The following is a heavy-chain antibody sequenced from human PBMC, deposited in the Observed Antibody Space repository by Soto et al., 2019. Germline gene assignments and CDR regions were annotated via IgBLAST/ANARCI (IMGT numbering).Heavy chain of an antibody. Sequence: SETLSLTCAVYGGSFSGYYWSWIRQPPGKGLEWIGEINHSGSTNYNPSLKSRVTISVDTSKNQFSLKLSSVTAADTAVYYCARRPRMVAAKGNWFDPWGQGTLVTVSS. D-gene: IGHD2-15*01. CDR3: ARRPRMVAAKGNWFDP. J-gene: IGHJ5*02. CDR2: INHSGST. CDR1: GGSFSGYY. V-gene: IGHV4-34*01.